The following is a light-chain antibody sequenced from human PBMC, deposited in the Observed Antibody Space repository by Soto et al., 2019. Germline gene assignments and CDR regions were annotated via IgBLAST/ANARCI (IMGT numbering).Light chain of an antibody. CDR2: GTS. V-gene: IGKV3-11*01. Sequence: EIVLTQSPATLSLSPGERATLSCRASQSFTSYLAWYQQKPGQAPRLLIYGTSNRAPGIPARFSGGGSGTDFTLTISSLEPEDFPVYYCAQRLAWPWTLGQGTKVDIK. J-gene: IGKJ1*01. CDR3: AQRLAWPWT. CDR1: QSFTSY.